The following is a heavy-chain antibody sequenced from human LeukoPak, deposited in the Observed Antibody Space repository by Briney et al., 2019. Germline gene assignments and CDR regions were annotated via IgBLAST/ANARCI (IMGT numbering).Heavy chain of an antibody. V-gene: IGHV1-69*05. CDR3: ARGGEANYYDTSGYYLYYY. D-gene: IGHD3-22*01. J-gene: IGHJ4*02. Sequence: SVKVSCKASGGTFSNYAISWVRQAPGQGLEWWGRIIPTFGTTNYAQKFQGRVTITTDESASTAYMELSSLRSEDTAVYYCARGGEANYYDTSGYYLYYYWGQGTLVTVSS. CDR2: IIPTFGTT. CDR1: GGTFSNYA.